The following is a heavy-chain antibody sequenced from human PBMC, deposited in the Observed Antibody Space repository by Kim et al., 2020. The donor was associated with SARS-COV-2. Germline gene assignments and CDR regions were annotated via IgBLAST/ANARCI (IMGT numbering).Heavy chain of an antibody. CDR3: ASPGRYCSGGSCYLGGYYYFYGMDV. J-gene: IGHJ6*02. CDR1: GGSISSSSYY. CDR2: IYYSGST. V-gene: IGHV4-39*01. Sequence: SETLSLTCTVSGGSISSSSYYWGWIRQPPGKGLEWIGSIYYSGSTYYNPSLKSRVTISVDTSQNQFSLKLSSVTAADTAVYYCASPGRYCSGGSCYLGGYYYFYGMDVWGQGTTVTVSS. D-gene: IGHD2-15*01.